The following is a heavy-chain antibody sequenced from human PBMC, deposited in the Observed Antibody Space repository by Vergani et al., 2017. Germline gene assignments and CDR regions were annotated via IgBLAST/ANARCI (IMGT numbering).Heavy chain of an antibody. J-gene: IGHJ4*02. D-gene: IGHD3-10*01. Sequence: QLQLQESGPGLVKPSETLSLTCTVSGGSISSSSYYWGWIRQPPGKGLEWIGSIYYSGSPYYNPSLKSRVTISVDTSKNQFSLKLSSVTAADTAVYYCARDRDGYSDYWGQGTLVTVSS. V-gene: IGHV4-39*02. CDR2: IYYSGSP. CDR3: ARDRDGYSDY. CDR1: GGSISSSSYY.